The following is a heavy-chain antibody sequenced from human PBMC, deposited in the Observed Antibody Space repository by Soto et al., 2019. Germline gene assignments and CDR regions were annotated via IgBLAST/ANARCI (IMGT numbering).Heavy chain of an antibody. CDR1: GGTINSYT. J-gene: IGHJ4*02. CDR3: NILTGYYNVVASVY. D-gene: IGHD3-9*01. V-gene: IGHV1-69*02. CDR2: IIPILGIA. Sequence: QVQLVQSGAEVKKPGSSMKVSCKASGGTINSYTITWVRQAPGQGLEWMGRIIPILGIANYAQKFQGRVTITADKSTSTVYMELSSLRSEDTAVYYCNILTGYYNVVASVYWGQGTLVTVSS.